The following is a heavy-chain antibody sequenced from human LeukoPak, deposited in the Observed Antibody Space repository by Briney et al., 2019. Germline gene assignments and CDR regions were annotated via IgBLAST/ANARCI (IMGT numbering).Heavy chain of an antibody. V-gene: IGHV3-48*02. CDR2: ISSSGGTI. CDR1: GFTFTTYN. CDR3: AGADRKSSFDY. J-gene: IGHJ4*02. Sequence: GGSLRLSCVASGFTFTTYNMTWVRQAPGKGLEWVSYISSSGGTIYYADSAKGRFTISRDNAKNSLYLQTNSLRDEDTAVYYCAGADRKSSFDYWGQGTLVTVSS.